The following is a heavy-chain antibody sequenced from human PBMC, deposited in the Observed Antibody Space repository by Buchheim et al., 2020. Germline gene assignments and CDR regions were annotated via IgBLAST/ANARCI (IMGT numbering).Heavy chain of an antibody. J-gene: IGHJ6*02. CDR1: GGSFSGYY. Sequence: QVQLQQWGAGLLKPSETLSLTCAVYGGSFSGYYWSWIRQPPGKGLEWIGEINHSGRTNYNPSLKSRVTISVDNSKNQFSLKMSSVTAADTAVYYCATYYPYYYGMDVWGQGTT. V-gene: IGHV4-34*01. CDR2: INHSGRT. CDR3: ATYYPYYYGMDV.